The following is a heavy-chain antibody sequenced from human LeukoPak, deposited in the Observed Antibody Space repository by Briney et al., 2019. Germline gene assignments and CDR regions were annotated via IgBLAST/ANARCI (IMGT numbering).Heavy chain of an antibody. CDR3: ARDGEYYDSSGYLDY. D-gene: IGHD3-22*01. J-gene: IGHJ4*02. V-gene: IGHV3-48*04. CDR1: GFTFSSYS. CDR2: ISSSSNTI. Sequence: GGSLRLSCAASGFTFSSYSMNWVRQAPGKGLEWVSYISSSSNTIYYADSVKGRFTISRDNAKNSLYLQMNSLRAEDTAVYYCARDGEYYDSSGYLDYWGQGTLVTVSS.